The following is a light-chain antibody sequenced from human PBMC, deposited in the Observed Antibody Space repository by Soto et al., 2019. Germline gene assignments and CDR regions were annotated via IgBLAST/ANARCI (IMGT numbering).Light chain of an antibody. CDR3: QQYNSYSYT. Sequence: DIQMTQSPSSLYENVGDRVTITCRASQSISSYLNWYQQKPGKAPKLLIYAASTLESGVPSRFSGSGSGTEFTLTISSLQPDDFATYYCQQYNSYSYTFGQGTKVDNK. CDR1: QSISSY. CDR2: AAS. J-gene: IGKJ2*01. V-gene: IGKV1-5*01.